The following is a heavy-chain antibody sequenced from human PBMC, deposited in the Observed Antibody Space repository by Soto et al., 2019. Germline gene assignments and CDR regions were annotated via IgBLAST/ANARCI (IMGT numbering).Heavy chain of an antibody. D-gene: IGHD1-7*01. CDR1: GFTFSSYA. Sequence: GGSLRLSCAASGFTFSSYAMSWVRQAPGKGLEWVSAISGSGGSTYYADSVKGRFTISRDNSKNTLYLQMNSLRAEDTAVYYCAKNIRYNWNYERYLDYWGQGTLVTVPP. J-gene: IGHJ4*02. CDR3: AKNIRYNWNYERYLDY. CDR2: ISGSGGST. V-gene: IGHV3-23*01.